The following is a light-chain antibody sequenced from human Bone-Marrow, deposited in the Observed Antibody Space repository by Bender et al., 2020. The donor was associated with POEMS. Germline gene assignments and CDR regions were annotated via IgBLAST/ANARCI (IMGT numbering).Light chain of an antibody. CDR2: EVS. V-gene: IGLV2-8*01. CDR3: SSYAGSNNKL. Sequence: QSALTQPASVSGSPGQSITISCTGTSNDVGGYNYVSWYQQHPGKAPKLMIYEVSKRPSGVPARFSGSKSGNTASLTVSGLQAEDEADYYCSSYAGSNNKLFGGGTKVTVL. J-gene: IGLJ3*02. CDR1: SNDVGGYNY.